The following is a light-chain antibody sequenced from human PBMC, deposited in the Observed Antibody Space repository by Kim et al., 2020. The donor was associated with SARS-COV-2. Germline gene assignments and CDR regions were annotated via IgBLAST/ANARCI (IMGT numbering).Light chain of an antibody. CDR1: SANIENNH. CDR3: GTWDRSLSAWV. Sequence: GQKVPICRSGRSANIENNHVSRYQQLPGTAHKLLLYDNNNRPSGIPDRFSGSNSGTSATLAITGLQTGDEDDYYCGTWDRSLSAWVFGGGTQLTVL. V-gene: IGLV1-51*01. J-gene: IGLJ3*02. CDR2: DNN.